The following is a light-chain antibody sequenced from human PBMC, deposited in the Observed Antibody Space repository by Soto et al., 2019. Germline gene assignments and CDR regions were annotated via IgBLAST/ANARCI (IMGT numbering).Light chain of an antibody. CDR2: WAS. Sequence: DIVMTQSPDSLAVSLGGSATINCKSSQSVLYSSNNKNYLAWYQQKPGQPPKLLIYWASTRESGVPDRFSGSGSGTDFTLTISSLQAEDVAAYYCQQYYSSPLTFGGGTKVDIK. CDR1: QSVLYSSNNKNY. CDR3: QQYYSSPLT. V-gene: IGKV4-1*01. J-gene: IGKJ4*01.